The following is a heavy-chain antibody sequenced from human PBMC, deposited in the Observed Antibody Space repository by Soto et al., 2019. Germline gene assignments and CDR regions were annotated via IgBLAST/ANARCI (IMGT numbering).Heavy chain of an antibody. J-gene: IGHJ4*02. Sequence: EVQLVESGGGLVQPGGSLRLSCTASGFTFSDSWMTWVRQAPGKGLEWVARIKPDESEKKYADSVKGRFTISRDNAKNTLYLQMNSLRADDTAVYYCTRAGSYRFDYWGQGTLVTVSS. CDR1: GFTFSDSW. CDR3: TRAGSYRFDY. V-gene: IGHV3-7*01. CDR2: IKPDESEK. D-gene: IGHD1-26*01.